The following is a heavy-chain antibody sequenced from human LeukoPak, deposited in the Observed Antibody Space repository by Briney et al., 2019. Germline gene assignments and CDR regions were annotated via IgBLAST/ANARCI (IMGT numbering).Heavy chain of an antibody. CDR1: GFTFTTYW. CDR3: ARYTTAGYSSGWYGPSFDY. Sequence: GGSLRLSCAASGFTFTTYWMSWVRQLPGKGLEWVANINQDGTEKYYVDSVKGRFTISRDNAKNSLDLQMNSLRAEDTAVYYCARYTTAGYSSGWYGPSFDYWGQGTLVTVSS. D-gene: IGHD6-19*01. V-gene: IGHV3-7*01. CDR2: INQDGTEK. J-gene: IGHJ4*02.